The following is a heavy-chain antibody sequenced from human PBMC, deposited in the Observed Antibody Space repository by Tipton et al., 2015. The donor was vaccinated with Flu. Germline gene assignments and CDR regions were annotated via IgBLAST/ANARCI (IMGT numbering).Heavy chain of an antibody. D-gene: IGHD3-16*01. CDR2: IHDSGST. V-gene: IGHV4-59*01. Sequence: TLSLTCSVSGGSFNSYYWSWIRQPPGKGLEWIGDIHDSGSTRYNPSLKSRVTISLDTSKNDYSLNLRSVTAAETAVYYCARMSWGNWFDPWGQGILVTVSS. CDR1: GGSFNSYY. CDR3: ARMSWGNWFDP. J-gene: IGHJ5*02.